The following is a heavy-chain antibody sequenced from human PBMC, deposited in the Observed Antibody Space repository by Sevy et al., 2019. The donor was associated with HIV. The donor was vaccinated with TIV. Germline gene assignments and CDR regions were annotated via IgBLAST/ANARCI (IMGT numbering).Heavy chain of an antibody. J-gene: IGHJ3*02. CDR2: IYYSGST. Sequence: SETLSLTCTVSGGSVSSGSYYWSWIRQPPGKGLEWIGYIYYSGSTNYNTSLKSRVTISVDTSKNQFSLKLSSVTAADTAVYYCARGHTMVRGEGVAFDIWGQGTMVTVSS. D-gene: IGHD3-10*01. CDR1: GGSVSSGSYY. CDR3: ARGHTMVRGEGVAFDI. V-gene: IGHV4-61*01.